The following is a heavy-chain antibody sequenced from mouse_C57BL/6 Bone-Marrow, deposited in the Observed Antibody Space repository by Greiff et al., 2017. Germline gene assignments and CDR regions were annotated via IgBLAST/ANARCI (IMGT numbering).Heavy chain of an antibody. D-gene: IGHD1-1*01. CDR2: IYPRSGNT. Sequence: QVQLKESGAELARPGASVKLSCKASGYTFTSYGISWVKQRTGQGLEWIGEIYPRSGNTYYNEKFKGKATLTADKSSSTAYMELRSLTSEDSAVYFCARGATTRFAYWGQGTLVTVSA. CDR1: GYTFTSYG. J-gene: IGHJ3*01. V-gene: IGHV1-81*01. CDR3: ARGATTRFAY.